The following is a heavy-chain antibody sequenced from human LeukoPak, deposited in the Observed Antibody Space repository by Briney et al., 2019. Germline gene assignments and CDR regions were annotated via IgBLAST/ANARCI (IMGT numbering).Heavy chain of an antibody. V-gene: IGHV1-18*04. D-gene: IGHD5-12*01. Sequence: ASVKVSCKASGYTFTSYGITWVRQAPGQGLEWMAWISGYNGKTNYAQNLQGRVTMTTDTSTTTAYMELRSLRSDDTAVYYCARDYGEGRVATIPLAYWGQRTLGTVSS. CDR3: ARDYGEGRVATIPLAY. J-gene: IGHJ4*02. CDR2: ISGYNGKT. CDR1: GYTFTSYG.